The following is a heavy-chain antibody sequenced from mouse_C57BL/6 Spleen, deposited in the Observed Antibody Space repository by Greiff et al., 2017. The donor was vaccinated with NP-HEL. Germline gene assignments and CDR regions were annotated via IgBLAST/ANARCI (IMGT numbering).Heavy chain of an antibody. CDR1: GYAFSSYW. D-gene: IGHD1-1*01. CDR3: ASTTSLGYAMDY. V-gene: IGHV1-80*01. J-gene: IGHJ4*01. Sequence: QVQLQQSGAELVKPGASVKISCKASGYAFSSYWMNWVKQRPGKGLEWIGQIYPGDGDTNYNGKFKGKATLTADKSSSTAYMQLSSLTSEDSAVYFCASTTSLGYAMDYWGQGTSVTVSS. CDR2: IYPGDGDT.